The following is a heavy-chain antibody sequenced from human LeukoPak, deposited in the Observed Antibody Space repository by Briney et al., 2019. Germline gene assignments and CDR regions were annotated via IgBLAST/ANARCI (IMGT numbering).Heavy chain of an antibody. CDR2: IHRSGST. J-gene: IGHJ4*02. CDR3: VTGGSSWNEY. V-gene: IGHV4-4*02. Sequence: SGTLSLTCAVSGGSISSSAWWCWVRQPPGKGLEWIGEIHRSGSTYYNLSLESRLTMSLDKSKNQFSLNLYSVTAADTAVYFCVTGGSSWNEYWGQGTLVTVSS. D-gene: IGHD6-13*01. CDR1: GGSISSSAW.